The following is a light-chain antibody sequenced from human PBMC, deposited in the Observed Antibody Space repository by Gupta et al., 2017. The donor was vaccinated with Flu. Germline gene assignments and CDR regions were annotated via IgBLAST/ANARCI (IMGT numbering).Light chain of an antibody. CDR1: QSISDY. CDR2: AAS. V-gene: IGKV1-39*01. J-gene: IGKJ2*01. CDR3: QQNYRTPYN. Sequence: DIQMTPSPPSLSASVGDRVTITCRASQSISDYLNWYQQKPGKAPKLLIYAASRLQSGVPSRFSGSGSGTDFTLTISSLQPEDFATYSCQQNYRTPYNFGRGTKLEIK.